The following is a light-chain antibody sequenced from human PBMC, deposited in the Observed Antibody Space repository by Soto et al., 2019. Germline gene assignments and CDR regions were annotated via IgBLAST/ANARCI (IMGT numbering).Light chain of an antibody. CDR2: AAS. V-gene: IGKV3D-11*02. J-gene: IGKJ1*01. Sequence: ETVLTQSPANLGLSPGEGGSLXCRASQTVSNYLVWYQQTAGEAPRLLIFAASNRATGIKARLIGSGSGKDFTLNISSIVPADFAVYYCKQYNNWHPGTFSQGTKVDIK. CDR3: KQYNNWHPGT. CDR1: QTVSNY.